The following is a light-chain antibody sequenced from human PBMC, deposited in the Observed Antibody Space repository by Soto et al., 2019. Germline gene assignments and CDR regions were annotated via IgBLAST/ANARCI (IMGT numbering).Light chain of an antibody. Sequence: PSTLSGSVGDRVTITCRASKTIRSWLAWYQQKPGKAPKLMMYRASTLKSGVPSRFSGSGSGTELTLTNSSLQPDDFATYYCQEYNSYSPWKFGQGTKVDI. CDR1: KTIRSW. CDR2: RAS. J-gene: IGKJ1*01. CDR3: QEYNSYSPWK. V-gene: IGKV1-5*03.